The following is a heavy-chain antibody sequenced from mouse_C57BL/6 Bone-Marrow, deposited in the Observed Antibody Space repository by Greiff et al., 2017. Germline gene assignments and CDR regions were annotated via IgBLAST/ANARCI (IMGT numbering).Heavy chain of an antibody. V-gene: IGHV3-6*01. J-gene: IGHJ3*01. D-gene: IGHD1-1*01. CDR2: ISYDGSN. Sequence: DVQLVESGPGLVKPSQSLSLTCSVTGYSITSGYYWYWIRKAPGNKLEWMGDISYDGSNNSNPSLKKRISITLYTSKVQFVLKFNSVTTDDTATYYCAISLATVVAHWGQGTLVTVSA. CDR3: AISLATVVAH. CDR1: GYSITSGYY.